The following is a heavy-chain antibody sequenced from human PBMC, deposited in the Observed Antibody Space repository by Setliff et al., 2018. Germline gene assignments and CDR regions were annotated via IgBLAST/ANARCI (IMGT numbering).Heavy chain of an antibody. J-gene: IGHJ3*02. Sequence: LRLSCAASGFTFSSYWMTWVRQTPGKGLEWVANIKQDGSEKYYVDSVKGRFTISRDNAKNSLYLQMNSLRAEDTAVYYCARARTTNYDFWSGLNAFDIWGQGTMVTVSS. D-gene: IGHD3-3*01. CDR1: GFTFSSYW. CDR3: ARARTTNYDFWSGLNAFDI. CDR2: IKQDGSEK. V-gene: IGHV3-7*01.